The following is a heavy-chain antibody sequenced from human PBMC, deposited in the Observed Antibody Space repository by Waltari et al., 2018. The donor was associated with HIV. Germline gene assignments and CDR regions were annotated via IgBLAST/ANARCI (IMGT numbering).Heavy chain of an antibody. CDR1: GYTLSELS. CDR3: TTEGLYCSGRTCYSRFDP. J-gene: IGHJ5*02. CDR2: FDPEQDKT. D-gene: IGHD2-15*01. V-gene: IGHV1-24*01. Sequence: QVPLVQSGAEVKKPGASVKVSCKVSGYTLSELSMHWVRQAPGKGLEWMGAFDPEQDKTIYAQNFQGRVTMTEDAATDTAYMELSSLRSEDTAVYYCTTEGLYCSGRTCYSRFDPWGQGTLVTVSS.